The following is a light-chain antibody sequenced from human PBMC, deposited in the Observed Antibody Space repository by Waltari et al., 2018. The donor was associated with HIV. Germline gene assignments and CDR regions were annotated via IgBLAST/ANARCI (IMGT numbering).Light chain of an antibody. CDR2: DVT. J-gene: IGLJ1*01. CDR1: SSDVGGYSY. CDR3: CSYAGSYKYI. Sequence: QSALTQPRSVSGSPGQSVTISCTGTSSDVGGYSYVSWYQQHPAKAPKVLIYDVTKRPSGAPDRFSGSKSGNTASLTISGLQAEDEADYYCCSYAGSYKYILGSGTKVTVL. V-gene: IGLV2-11*01.